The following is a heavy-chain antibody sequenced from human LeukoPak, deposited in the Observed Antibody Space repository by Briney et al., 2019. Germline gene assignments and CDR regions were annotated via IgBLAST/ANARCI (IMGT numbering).Heavy chain of an antibody. CDR3: ARGNYYDSSGQDAFDI. Sequence: SETLSLTCTVSGGSISSYYWSWIRQPPGKGLEWIGYIYYSGSTNYNPSLKSRVTISVDTSKNQFSLKLSSVTAADTAVYYCARGNYYDSSGQDAFDIWGQGTMVTVSS. V-gene: IGHV4-59*12. J-gene: IGHJ3*02. CDR2: IYYSGST. D-gene: IGHD3-22*01. CDR1: GGSISSYY.